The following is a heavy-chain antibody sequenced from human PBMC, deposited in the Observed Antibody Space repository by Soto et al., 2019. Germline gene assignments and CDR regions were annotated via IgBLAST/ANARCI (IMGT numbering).Heavy chain of an antibody. D-gene: IGHD2-15*01. V-gene: IGHV1-69*12. Sequence: QVQLVQSGAEVKKPGSSVKVSCKASGGTFSSYAISWVRQAPGQGLEWMGGIIPIFGTANYAQKFQGRVTITADESTSTAYMELSSLRSEDTAVYYCARLPPPYCSGGSCHLPDYYYGMDVWGQGTTVTVSS. J-gene: IGHJ6*02. CDR2: IIPIFGTA. CDR3: ARLPPPYCSGGSCHLPDYYYGMDV. CDR1: GGTFSSYA.